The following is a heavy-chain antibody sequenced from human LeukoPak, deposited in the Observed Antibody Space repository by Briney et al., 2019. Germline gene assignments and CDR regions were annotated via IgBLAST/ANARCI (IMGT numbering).Heavy chain of an antibody. Sequence: PSETLSLTCTVSGGSISSGGYYWSWIRQQPGKGLEWIGYIYYSGSTYYDPSLKSRVTISVDTSKNQFSLKLSSVTAADTAVYYCAREKGGIVVVTEAFDIWGQGTMVTVSS. V-gene: IGHV4-31*03. CDR3: AREKGGIVVVTEAFDI. CDR1: GGSISSGGYY. D-gene: IGHD2-21*02. J-gene: IGHJ3*02. CDR2: IYYSGST.